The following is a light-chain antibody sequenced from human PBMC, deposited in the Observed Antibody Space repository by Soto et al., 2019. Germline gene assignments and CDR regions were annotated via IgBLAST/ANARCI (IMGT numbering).Light chain of an antibody. CDR3: QHRNNWPRLT. Sequence: TQSPATLSVSPGERATLSCRASQSISTNLAWYQQKPGQAPRLLIYDASNRATGIPARFSGSGSGTDFTLTISSLGPEDFAVYYCQHRNNWPRLTFGGGTKVDIK. CDR1: QSISTN. V-gene: IGKV3-11*01. J-gene: IGKJ4*01. CDR2: DAS.